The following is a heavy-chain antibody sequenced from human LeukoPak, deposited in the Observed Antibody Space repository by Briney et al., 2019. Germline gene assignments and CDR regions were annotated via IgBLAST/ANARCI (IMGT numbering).Heavy chain of an antibody. CDR2: ISWNSGSI. D-gene: IGHD3-9*01. J-gene: IGHJ4*02. Sequence: GGSLGLSCAASGFTFDDYAMHWVRQAPGKGLEWVSGISWNSGSIGYADSVKGRFTISRDNAKNSLYLQMNSLRAEDTALYYCAKDQYDILTGPQDWGQGTLVTVSS. CDR1: GFTFDDYA. V-gene: IGHV3-9*01. CDR3: AKDQYDILTGPQD.